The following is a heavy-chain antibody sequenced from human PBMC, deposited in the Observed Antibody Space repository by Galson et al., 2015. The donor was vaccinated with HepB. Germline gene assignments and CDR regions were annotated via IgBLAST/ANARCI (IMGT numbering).Heavy chain of an antibody. V-gene: IGHV1-69*01. CDR3: ARDFGLKDNLGPLDN. CDR2: IIPIFDSA. J-gene: IGHJ2*01. CDR1: RDFFSENA. D-gene: IGHD1-1*01. Sequence: CKASRDFFSENAISWVRQAPGQGLEWMGGIIPIFDSASYSQRFQGRVTITADESKSTAFMELSSLTSEDTAVYYCARDFGLKDNLGPLDNWGRGTLVTVSS.